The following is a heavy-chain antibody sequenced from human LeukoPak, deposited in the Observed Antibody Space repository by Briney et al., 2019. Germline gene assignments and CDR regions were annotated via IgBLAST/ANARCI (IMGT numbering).Heavy chain of an antibody. Sequence: GGSLRLSCAASGFTFSSYWMHWVRQAPGKGLVWVSRINSDGSSTSYADSVKGRFTISRDNAKNTLYLQMNSLRAEDTAVYYCARAGYSSRGDYFDYWGQGTLVTVSS. CDR2: INSDGSST. J-gene: IGHJ4*02. CDR1: GFTFSSYW. D-gene: IGHD6-13*01. CDR3: ARAGYSSRGDYFDY. V-gene: IGHV3-74*01.